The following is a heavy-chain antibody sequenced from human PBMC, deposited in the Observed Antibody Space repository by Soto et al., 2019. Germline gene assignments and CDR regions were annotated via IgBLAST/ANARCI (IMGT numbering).Heavy chain of an antibody. CDR2: IYYSGST. Sequence: QEQLQESGPGLVKPSQTLSLTCSVSGGSLSSGDYYWSWIRQSPGTGNGLEWIGSIYYSGSTFYNPSLKSRVTVSVDTSKNQFSLKLSSVTAADMAVYYCAREFGNRYGPFQYFDLWGRGTLVTVSS. CDR1: GGSLSSGDYY. D-gene: IGHD3-16*02. V-gene: IGHV4-30-4*01. CDR3: AREFGNRYGPFQYFDL. J-gene: IGHJ2*01.